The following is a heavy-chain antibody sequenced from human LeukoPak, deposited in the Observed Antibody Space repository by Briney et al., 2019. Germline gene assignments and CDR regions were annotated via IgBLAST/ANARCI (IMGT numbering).Heavy chain of an antibody. D-gene: IGHD4-23*01. CDR1: GGSISSYH. CDR2: IYYSGST. CDR3: ARERALYGGNPNDAFDI. Sequence: SETLSLTRTVTGGSISSYHWSWIRQPPWKGLEWIGYIYYSGSTNYNPSLKSRVTIPVDTSKNQFSLKLSSVTAADTAVYYCARERALYGGNPNDAFDIWGQGTMVTVSS. J-gene: IGHJ3*02. V-gene: IGHV4-59*01.